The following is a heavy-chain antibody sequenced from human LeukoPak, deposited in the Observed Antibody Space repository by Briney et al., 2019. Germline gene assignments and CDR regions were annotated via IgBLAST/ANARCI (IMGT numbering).Heavy chain of an antibody. Sequence: ASVKVSCKASGYTFTGYYMHWVRQAPGQGLEWMGWINPSSGGTNYAQKFQGRVTMTRDTSISTAYMELSRLKSDDTAVYYCARGITMVPPWFDPWGQGTLVTVSS. J-gene: IGHJ5*02. D-gene: IGHD3-10*01. V-gene: IGHV1-2*02. CDR3: ARGITMVPPWFDP. CDR1: GYTFTGYY. CDR2: INPSSGGT.